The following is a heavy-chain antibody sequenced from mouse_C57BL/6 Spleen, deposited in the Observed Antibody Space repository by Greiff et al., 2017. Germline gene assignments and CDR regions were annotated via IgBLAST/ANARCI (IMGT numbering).Heavy chain of an antibody. CDR3: ARRGYDGNSYFDY. J-gene: IGHJ2*01. D-gene: IGHD2-1*01. CDR2: IDPSDSYT. V-gene: IGHV1-50*01. Sequence: QVQLQQPGAELVKPGASVKLSCKASGYTFTSYWMQWVKQRPGQGLEWIGEIDPSDSYTNYNEKFKGKATFTADTSSNTAYMHLSSLTTEDSAIYDCARRGYDGNSYFDYWGQGTTLTVSS. CDR1: GYTFTSYW.